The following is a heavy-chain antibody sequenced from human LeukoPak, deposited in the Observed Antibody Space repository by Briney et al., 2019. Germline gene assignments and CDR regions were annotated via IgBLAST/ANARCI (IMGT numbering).Heavy chain of an antibody. J-gene: IGHJ4*02. CDR2: INTNTGNP. V-gene: IGHV7-4-1*02. CDR3: ATAVHYYDSSGYYLHFDS. D-gene: IGHD3-22*01. Sequence: GASVKLSCKASGYTFISYAMNWVRQAPGQGLEWMGWINTNTGNPTYAQGFTGRFVFSLDTSVSTAYLQISTLKAEDTAVYYCATAVHYYDSSGYYLHFDSWGQGTLVTVSS. CDR1: GYTFISYA.